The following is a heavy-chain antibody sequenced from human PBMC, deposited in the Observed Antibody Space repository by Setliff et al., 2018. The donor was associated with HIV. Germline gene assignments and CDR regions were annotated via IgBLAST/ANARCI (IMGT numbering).Heavy chain of an antibody. V-gene: IGHV1-8*03. J-gene: IGHJ6*03. CDR1: GYIFMNND. D-gene: IGHD2-21*01. CDR2: VNPNRGNT. CDR3: ARIVAPGSHGPDYYMDV. Sequence: ASVKVSCKASGYIFMNNDISWVRQAPGQGLEWVGWVNPNRGNTGFAQKFQGRLTITRDTSKSTVYMELSSLRSEDTGVYYCARIVAPGSHGPDYYMDVWGKG.